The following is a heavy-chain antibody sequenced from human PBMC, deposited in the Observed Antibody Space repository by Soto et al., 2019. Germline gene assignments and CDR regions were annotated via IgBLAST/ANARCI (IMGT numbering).Heavy chain of an antibody. Sequence: GESLKISWKGSGYNFAGYWIAWVRQMPGKGLELMGIIYPSDSYTRYRPSFQGQVTISADKSISSAYLQWSSLRASDTAMYYCARGGVSTRTFDYWGQGTPVTVSS. CDR2: IYPSDSYT. J-gene: IGHJ4*02. CDR3: ARGGVSTRTFDY. V-gene: IGHV5-51*01. D-gene: IGHD3-3*01. CDR1: GYNFAGYW.